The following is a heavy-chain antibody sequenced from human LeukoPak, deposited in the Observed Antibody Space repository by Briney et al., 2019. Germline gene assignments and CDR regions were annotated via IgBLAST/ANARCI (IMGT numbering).Heavy chain of an antibody. CDR2: ISAYNGNT. V-gene: IGHV1-18*01. J-gene: IGHJ3*02. CDR1: GYTFTSYD. Sequence: ASVKVSCKASGYTFTSYDINWVRQAPGQGLEWMGWISAYNGNTNYAQKFQGRVTMTTDTSTSTVYMELRSLRSADTAVYYCARDTHRTSDAFDIWGQGTMVTVSS. CDR3: ARDTHRTSDAFDI.